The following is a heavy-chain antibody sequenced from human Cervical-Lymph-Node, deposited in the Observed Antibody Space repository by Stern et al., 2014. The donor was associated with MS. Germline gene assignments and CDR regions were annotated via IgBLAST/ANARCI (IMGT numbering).Heavy chain of an antibody. CDR2: ISVDGSNK. CDR3: SRALTR. CDR1: GLTLSKYA. V-gene: IGHV3-30-3*01. J-gene: IGHJ4*02. Sequence: VQLVESGGGGVQPGKSLRLSCVVSGLTLSKYAMHWVRQAPGKGLEWVAVISVDGSNKYYADSVKGRFTISRDTSTNTLALQRNGLKGNDTAVYFCSRALTRWGQGTLVTVSS. D-gene: IGHD4-11*01.